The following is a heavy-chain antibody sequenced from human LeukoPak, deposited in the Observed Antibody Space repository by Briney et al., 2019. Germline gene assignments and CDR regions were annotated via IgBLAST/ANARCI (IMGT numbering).Heavy chain of an antibody. Sequence: GGSLRLSCAASGFTFSDYYMSWIRQAPGKGLEWVSYISSSGSTIYYADSVEGRFTISRDNAKNSLYLQMNSLRAEDTAVYYCARAPLGYCSGGSCHNWFDPWGQGTLVTVSS. CDR3: ARAPLGYCSGGSCHNWFDP. D-gene: IGHD2-15*01. V-gene: IGHV3-11*01. CDR1: GFTFSDYY. J-gene: IGHJ5*02. CDR2: ISSSGSTI.